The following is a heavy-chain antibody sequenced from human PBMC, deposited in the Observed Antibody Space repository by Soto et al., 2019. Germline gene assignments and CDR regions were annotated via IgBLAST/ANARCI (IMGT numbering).Heavy chain of an antibody. D-gene: IGHD3-10*01. CDR1: GGAFSSYA. J-gene: IGHJ4*02. CDR3: ARVRYYYGSGSYFYDY. Sequence: VASVKVSCKASGGAFSSYAISWVRQAPGQGLEWMGGIIPIFGTANYAQKFQGRVTITADESTSTAYMELSSLRSEDTAVYYCARVRYYYGSGSYFYDYWGQGTLVTVSS. CDR2: IIPIFGTA. V-gene: IGHV1-69*13.